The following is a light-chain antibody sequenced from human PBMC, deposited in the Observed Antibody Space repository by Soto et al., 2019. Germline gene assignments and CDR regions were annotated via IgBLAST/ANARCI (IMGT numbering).Light chain of an antibody. CDR1: NIGSKG. Sequence: SSVVTQPPSVSVAPGQTARITCGGNNIGSKGVHWYQQKPGQAPVLVVYDDSARPSGIPERFSGSNSGNTATLTISRVEAGDEADYYCQVWDSGSVFGGGTQLTVL. J-gene: IGLJ2*01. V-gene: IGLV3-21*02. CDR3: QVWDSGSV. CDR2: DDS.